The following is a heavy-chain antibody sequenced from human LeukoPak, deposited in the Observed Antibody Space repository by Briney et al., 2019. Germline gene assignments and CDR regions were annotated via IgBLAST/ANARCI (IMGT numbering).Heavy chain of an antibody. CDR2: IKQDGSEK. J-gene: IGHJ4*02. D-gene: IGHD3-22*01. Sequence: TGGSLRLSCAASGFTFSSYWMSWVRQAPGKGLEWVANIKQDGSEKYYVDSVKGRFTISRDNAKNSLYLQMNSLRAEDTAAYYCARVGWLLPPDYWGQGTLVTVSS. CDR3: ARVGWLLPPDY. CDR1: GFTFSSYW. V-gene: IGHV3-7*01.